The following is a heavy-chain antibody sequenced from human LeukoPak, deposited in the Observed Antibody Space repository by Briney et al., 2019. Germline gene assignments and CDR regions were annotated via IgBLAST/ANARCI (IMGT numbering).Heavy chain of an antibody. Sequence: ASVKVSCKASGYTYTGYYMHWVRQAPGQGLEWMGWINPNSGGTNYAQKFQGRVTMTRDTSISTAYMELSRLRSDDTAVYYCARVMLWFGESSNDAFDIWGQGTMVTVSS. CDR2: INPNSGGT. D-gene: IGHD3-10*01. CDR1: GYTYTGYY. CDR3: ARVMLWFGESSNDAFDI. J-gene: IGHJ3*02. V-gene: IGHV1-2*02.